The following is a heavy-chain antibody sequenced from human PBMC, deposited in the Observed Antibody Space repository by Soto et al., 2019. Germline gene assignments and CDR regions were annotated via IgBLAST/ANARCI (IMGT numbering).Heavy chain of an antibody. D-gene: IGHD7-27*01. CDR2: IYYSGST. V-gene: IGHV4-30-4*01. CDR3: AKGPSGDKVDY. Sequence: PSETLSLTCTVSGGSISSGDYYWSWIRQPPGKGLEWIGYIYYSGSTYYNPSLKSRVTISLDTSKNQFSLKLSSVSAADTAVYYCAKGPSGDKVDYWGQGTLVTVSS. CDR1: GGSISSGDYY. J-gene: IGHJ4*02.